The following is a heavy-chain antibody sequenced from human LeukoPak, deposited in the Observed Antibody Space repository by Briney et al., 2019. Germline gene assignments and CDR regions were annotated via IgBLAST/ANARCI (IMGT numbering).Heavy chain of an antibody. CDR1: GFTFSSYS. D-gene: IGHD6-13*01. V-gene: IGHV3-21*01. J-gene: IGHJ3*02. CDR2: ISSSSSYI. Sequence: GGSLRLSCAASGFTFSSYSMNWVRQAPGKGLECVSSISSSSSYIYYADSVKGRFTISRDNAKNSLYLQMNSLRAEDTAVYYCASRIAAAGAFDIWGQGTMVTVSS. CDR3: ASRIAAAGAFDI.